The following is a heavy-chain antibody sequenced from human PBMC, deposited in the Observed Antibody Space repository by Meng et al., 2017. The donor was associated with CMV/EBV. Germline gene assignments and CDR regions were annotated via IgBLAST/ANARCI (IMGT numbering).Heavy chain of an antibody. CDR1: GYNFNRYG. CDR2: ISAYNGNT. J-gene: IGHJ4*02. CDR3: AREGFDY. Sequence: QVELVQAGAEVKKTGATGKVSCKDSGYNFNRYGISWVRQAHGQGVEWMGWISAYNGNTNYAQMLQGRVTMTTDTSTSTAYMELRSLRSDDTAVYYCAREGFDYWGQGTLVTVSS. V-gene: IGHV1-18*01.